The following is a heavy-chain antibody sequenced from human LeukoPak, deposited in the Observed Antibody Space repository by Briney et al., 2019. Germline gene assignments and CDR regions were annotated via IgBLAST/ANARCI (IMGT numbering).Heavy chain of an antibody. CDR1: GFTFSSYS. CDR3: ARDRVSAVAGTGWFDP. J-gene: IGHJ5*02. V-gene: IGHV3-21*04. Sequence: GGSPRLSCAASGFTFSSYSMNWVRQAPGKGLEWVSSISSSSSYIYYADSVKGRFTISRDNAKNSLYLQMNSLRAEDTAVYYCARDRVSAVAGTGWFDPWGQGTLVTVSS. D-gene: IGHD6-19*01. CDR2: ISSSSSYI.